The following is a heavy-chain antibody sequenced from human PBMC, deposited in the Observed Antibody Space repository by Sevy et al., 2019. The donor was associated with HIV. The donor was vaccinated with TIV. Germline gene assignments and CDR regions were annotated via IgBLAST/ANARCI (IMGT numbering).Heavy chain of an antibody. Sequence: ASVKVSCKASGFTFTSSAMQWVRQARVQRLEWIGWIVVRYGNTNYAQRFRERVTITRDMSTSTAYMELSSLRSEDTAVYYCAAADSYSSGWYPNYAMDVWGQGTTVTVSS. CDR2: IVVRYGNT. CDR1: GFTFTSSA. V-gene: IGHV1-58*02. J-gene: IGHJ6*02. D-gene: IGHD6-19*01. CDR3: AAADSYSSGWYPNYAMDV.